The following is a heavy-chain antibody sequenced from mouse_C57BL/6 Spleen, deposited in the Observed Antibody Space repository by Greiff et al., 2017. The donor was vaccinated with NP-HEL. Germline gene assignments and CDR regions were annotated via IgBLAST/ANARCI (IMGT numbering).Heavy chain of an antibody. J-gene: IGHJ3*01. Sequence: EVKLQESGPELVKPGASVKIPCKASGYTFTDYNMDWVKQSHGKSLEWIGDINPNNGGTIYNQKFKGKATLTVDKSSSTAYMELRSLTSEDTAVYYCASCYYGSPFAYWGQGTLVTVSA. V-gene: IGHV1-18*01. CDR3: ASCYYGSPFAY. CDR1: GYTFTDYN. CDR2: INPNNGGT. D-gene: IGHD1-1*01.